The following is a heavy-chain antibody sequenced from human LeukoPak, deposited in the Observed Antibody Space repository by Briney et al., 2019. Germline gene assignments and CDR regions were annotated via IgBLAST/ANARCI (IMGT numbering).Heavy chain of an antibody. CDR2: IYTSGST. V-gene: IGHV4-4*07. CDR1: GGSISSYY. J-gene: IGHJ6*03. Sequence: PSETLSLTCTVSGGSISSYYWSWIRQPAGKGLEWIGRIYTSGSTNYNPSLASRVTISVDRSKNPYARKLSSVTAADTAVYYCERAPRSMDVWGKGATVTVSS. CDR3: ERAPRSMDV.